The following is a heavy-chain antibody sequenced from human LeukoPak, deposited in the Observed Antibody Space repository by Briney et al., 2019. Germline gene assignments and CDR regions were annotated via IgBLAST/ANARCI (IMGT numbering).Heavy chain of an antibody. CDR2: IIPIFGTA. D-gene: IGHD2-2*01. Sequence: SVKVSCKASGYTFTSYGISWVRQAPGQGLEWMGGIIPIFGTANYAQKFQGRVTITTDESTSTAYMELSSLRSEDTAVYYCARDGGCSSTSCFERDAFDIWGQGTMVTVSS. J-gene: IGHJ3*02. V-gene: IGHV1-69*05. CDR3: ARDGGCSSTSCFERDAFDI. CDR1: GYTFTSYG.